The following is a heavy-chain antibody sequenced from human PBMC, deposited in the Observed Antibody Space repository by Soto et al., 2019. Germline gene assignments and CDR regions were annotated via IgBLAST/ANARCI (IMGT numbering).Heavy chain of an antibody. V-gene: IGHV4-59*01. CDR3: GRTRSGYDYFDY. CDR2: IYYSGST. CDR1: GGSISSYY. Sequence: PSETLSLTCTVSGGSISSYYWSWIRQPPGKGLEWIAYIYYSGSTKYNPSLRSRVTISVDTSKNQFSLKLSSVTAADTAMYYCGRTRSGYDYFDYWGQGTLVTVSS. D-gene: IGHD5-12*01. J-gene: IGHJ4*02.